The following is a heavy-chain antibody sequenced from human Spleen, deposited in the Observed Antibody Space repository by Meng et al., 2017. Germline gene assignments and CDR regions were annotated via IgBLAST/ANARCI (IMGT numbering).Heavy chain of an antibody. CDR3: ARDGRDSSGYYLSDY. V-gene: IGHV3-30*01. D-gene: IGHD3-22*01. Sequence: GGSLRLSCAASGFTFSSYAMHWVRQAPGKGLEWVAVISYDGSNKYYADSVKGRFTISRDNYKNTLYLQMNSLRAEDTAVYYCARDGRDSSGYYLSDYWGQGTLVTVSS. J-gene: IGHJ4*02. CDR1: GFTFSSYA. CDR2: ISYDGSNK.